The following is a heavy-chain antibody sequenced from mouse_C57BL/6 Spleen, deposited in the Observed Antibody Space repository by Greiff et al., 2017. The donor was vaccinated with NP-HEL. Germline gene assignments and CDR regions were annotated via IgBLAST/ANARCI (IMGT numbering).Heavy chain of an antibody. Sequence: EVKLVESGGGLVKPGGSLKLYCAASGFTFSSYAMSWVRQPPEKRLEWVATISDGGSYTYYPDNVKGRFTISRDNAKNNLYLQMSHLKSEDTAMYYCAREGLRYYFDYWGQGTTLTVSA. CDR3: AREGLRYYFDY. V-gene: IGHV5-4*01. D-gene: IGHD2-4*01. CDR2: ISDGGSYT. CDR1: GFTFSSYA. J-gene: IGHJ2*01.